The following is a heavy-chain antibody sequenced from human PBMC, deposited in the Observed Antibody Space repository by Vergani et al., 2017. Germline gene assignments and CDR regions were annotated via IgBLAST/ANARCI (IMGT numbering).Heavy chain of an antibody. J-gene: IGHJ3*02. V-gene: IGHV5-51*03. CDR1: GYRFTSYW. CDR3: AIRRPPTFPHDDAFDI. D-gene: IGHD2/OR15-2a*01. CDR2: IYPGDSDT. Sequence: VQLVPSGAEVKKPGESLKISCKGSGYRFTSYWIGWVRQMPGKGLEWMGIIYPGDSDTRYSPSFQGQVTISADESISTAYLQWSSLKASDTAMYYCAIRRPPTFPHDDAFDIWGQGTMVTVSS.